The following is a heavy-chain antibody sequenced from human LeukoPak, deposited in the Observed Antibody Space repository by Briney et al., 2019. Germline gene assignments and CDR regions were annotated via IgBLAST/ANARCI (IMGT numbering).Heavy chain of an antibody. J-gene: IGHJ6*02. CDR3: ARDRPDYGMDV. D-gene: IGHD1-14*01. Sequence: SETLSLTCTVSGGSISTGDYFWSWIRQHPGKGLEWIGYIYYSGSTNYNPSLKSRVTISVDTSKNQFSLKLSSVTAADTAVYYCARDRPDYGMDVWGQGTTVTVSS. CDR2: IYYSGST. V-gene: IGHV4-61*08. CDR1: GGSISTGDYF.